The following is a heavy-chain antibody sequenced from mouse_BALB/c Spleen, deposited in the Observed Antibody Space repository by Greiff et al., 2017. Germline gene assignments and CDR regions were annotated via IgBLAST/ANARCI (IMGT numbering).Heavy chain of an antibody. CDR2: IYPGDGDT. CDR1: GYAFSSSW. V-gene: IGHV1-82*01. J-gene: IGHJ3*01. D-gene: IGHD1-1*02. Sequence: QVQLKESGPELVKPGASVKISCKASGYAFSSSWMNWVKQRPGQGLEWIGRIYPGDGDTNYNGKFKGKATLTADKSSSTAYMQLSSLTSVDSAVYFCAIYGYTSWFAYWGQGTLVTVSA. CDR3: AIYGYTSWFAY.